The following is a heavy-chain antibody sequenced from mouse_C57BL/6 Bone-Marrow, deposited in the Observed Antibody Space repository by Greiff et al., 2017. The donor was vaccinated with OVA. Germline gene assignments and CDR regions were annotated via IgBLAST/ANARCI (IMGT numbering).Heavy chain of an antibody. Sequence: EVQLVESGGGLVKPGGSLKLSCAASGFTFSSYAMSWVRQTPEKRLEWVATISDGGSYTYYPDNVKGRFTISRDNAKNNLYLQMNHLKSEDTAMYYCARALYTLYAMDYWGQGTSVTVSS. J-gene: IGHJ4*01. CDR2: ISDGGSYT. CDR3: ARALYTLYAMDY. CDR1: GFTFSSYA. D-gene: IGHD2-12*01. V-gene: IGHV5-4*01.